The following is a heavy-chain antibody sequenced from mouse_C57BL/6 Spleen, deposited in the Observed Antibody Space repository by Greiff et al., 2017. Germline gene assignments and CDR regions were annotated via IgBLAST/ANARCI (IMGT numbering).Heavy chain of an antibody. V-gene: IGHV2-2*01. CDR3: ARGGSPYYYAMDY. Sequence: QVQLKESGPGLVQPSQSLSITCTVSGFPLTSYGVHWVRQSPGKGLEWLGVIWSGGSTDYNAAFISRLSISKDNSKSQVFFKMNSLQADDTAIYYCARGGSPYYYAMDYWGQGTSVTVSS. CDR2: IWSGGST. D-gene: IGHD1-1*02. J-gene: IGHJ4*01. CDR1: GFPLTSYG.